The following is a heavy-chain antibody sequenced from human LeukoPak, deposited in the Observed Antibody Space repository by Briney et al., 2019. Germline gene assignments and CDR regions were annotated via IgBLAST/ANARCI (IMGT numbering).Heavy chain of an antibody. J-gene: IGHJ5*02. D-gene: IGHD2-2*01. CDR2: XSXSGST. CDR3: ARLGYCSSTSCHLSWFDP. V-gene: IGHV4-39*01. CDR1: GGSXSXYNXX. Sequence: SETLSLTCTVSGGSXSXYNXXWGXXXQPXXKGXEWXXSXSXSGSTYYNPPLKSXVIISVDTSKNQFSLKVNSVTAADTAVYYCARLGYCSSTSCHLSWFDPWGQGTLVAVSS.